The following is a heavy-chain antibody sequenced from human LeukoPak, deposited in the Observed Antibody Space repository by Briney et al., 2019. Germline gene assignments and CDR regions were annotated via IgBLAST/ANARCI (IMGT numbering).Heavy chain of an antibody. CDR1: GFTFSYYA. D-gene: IGHD3-10*01. V-gene: IGHV3-30-3*01. CDR3: ARPIDNGSGSYYFDY. J-gene: IGHJ4*02. Sequence: GGSLRLSCAASGFTFSYYAMHWLRQAPGKGLEWVAVISYDGSKEYYADSLKGRFTISRDNSKNMLFLQMNTLRPEDTAVYYCARPIDNGSGSYYFDYWGQGTLVTVSS. CDR2: ISYDGSKE.